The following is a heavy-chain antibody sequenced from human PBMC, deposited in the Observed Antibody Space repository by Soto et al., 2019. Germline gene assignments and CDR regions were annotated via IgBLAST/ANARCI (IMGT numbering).Heavy chain of an antibody. CDR1: GGSFSGYY. D-gene: IGHD3-10*01. J-gene: IGHJ4*02. CDR2: INHSGST. CDR3: ARVDGYYGSGSSG. Sequence: SETLSLTCAVYGGSFSGYYWSWIRQPPGKGLEWIGEINHSGSTNYNPSLKSRVTISVDTSKNQFSLKLSSVTAADTAVYYCARVDGYYGSGSSGWGQGTLVTVSS. V-gene: IGHV4-34*01.